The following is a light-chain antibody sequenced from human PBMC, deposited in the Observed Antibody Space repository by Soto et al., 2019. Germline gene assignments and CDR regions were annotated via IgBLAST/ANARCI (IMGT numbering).Light chain of an antibody. CDR3: QQYVSSPFT. J-gene: IGKJ3*01. V-gene: IGKV3-20*01. CDR1: QSFSSNY. Sequence: EIVLTQSPGTLSLSPGERAALSCRASQSFSSNYLAWFQQKPGQAPRLLIYGASSRATGIPDRFSGSGSGTDFTLTISRLEPEDCAVYYCQQYVSSPFTFGPGTKVDIK. CDR2: GAS.